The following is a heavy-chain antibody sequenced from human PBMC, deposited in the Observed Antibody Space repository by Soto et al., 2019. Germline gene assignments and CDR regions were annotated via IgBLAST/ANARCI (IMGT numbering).Heavy chain of an antibody. V-gene: IGHV1-18*04. CDR1: GYTFTSYG. CDR3: ARDLGREYDILTYGMDV. Sequence: ASVKVSCKASGYTFTSYGISWVRQAPGQGLEWMGWISAYNGNTNYAQKLQGRVTMTTDTSTSTAYMELRSLRSDDTAVYYCARDLGREYDILTYGMDVWGQGNTVTVSS. CDR2: ISAYNGNT. J-gene: IGHJ6*02. D-gene: IGHD3-9*01.